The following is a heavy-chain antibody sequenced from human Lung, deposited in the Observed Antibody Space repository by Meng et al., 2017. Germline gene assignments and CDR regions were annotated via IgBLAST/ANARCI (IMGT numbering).Heavy chain of an antibody. D-gene: IGHD3-22*01. J-gene: IGHJ4*02. CDR2: ISAYNGNT. Sequence: QVQLVQSGAEVKKPGASVRVSCTASGYTFTFYGISWVRQAPGQGLEWMGWISAYNGNTKYAQKLQDRVTMTTDTSTSTAYMELRSLRSDDTAVYYCARRGRYYDSSGLFDYWGQGTLVTVSS. CDR3: ARRGRYYDSSGLFDY. V-gene: IGHV1-18*01. CDR1: GYTFTFYG.